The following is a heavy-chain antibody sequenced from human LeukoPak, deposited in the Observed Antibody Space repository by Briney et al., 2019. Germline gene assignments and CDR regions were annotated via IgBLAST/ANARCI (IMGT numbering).Heavy chain of an antibody. D-gene: IGHD1-26*01. V-gene: IGHV4-59*01. CDR1: GDSISYYY. CDR3: ARDGRISPYSGMDV. J-gene: IGHJ6*02. Sequence: SETLSLTCSVSGDSISYYYRSWIRQPPGKGLEWIGYIYYTGSTDYNPSLKSRVSISVDTSKNQFSLKLESVTPADTAVYFCARDGRISPYSGMDVWGQGTTVTVSS. CDR2: IYYTGST.